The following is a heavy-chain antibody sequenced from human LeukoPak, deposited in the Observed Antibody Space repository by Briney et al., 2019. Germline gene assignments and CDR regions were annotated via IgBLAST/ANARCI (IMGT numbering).Heavy chain of an antibody. CDR2: ISAYNGNT. Sequence: ASVKISCKASGYTFTSYGISWVRQAPGQGLEWMGWISAYNGNTNYAQKLQGRVTMTTETSTSTAYMELRSLRSDDTAVYYCARGADYYGSGSRDYGMDVWGKGTTVTVSS. V-gene: IGHV1-18*04. CDR1: GYTFTSYG. CDR3: ARGADYYGSGSRDYGMDV. J-gene: IGHJ6*04. D-gene: IGHD3-10*01.